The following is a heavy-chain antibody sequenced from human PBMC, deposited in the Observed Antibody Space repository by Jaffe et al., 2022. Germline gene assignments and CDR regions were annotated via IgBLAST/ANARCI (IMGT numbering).Heavy chain of an antibody. CDR3: ARTGNLDF. CDR1: GYTFTGFY. D-gene: IGHD1-1*01. CDR2: INPDSGGT. V-gene: IGHV1-2*02. Sequence: QVQLVQSGAEVKKPGASVKVSCKASGYTFTGFYMHWVRQAPGQGLEWMGLINPDSGGTNYAQKFLGRVTITSDTSISTVYMELRTLISDDTAVYYCARTGNLDFWGQGTLVTVSS. J-gene: IGHJ4*02.